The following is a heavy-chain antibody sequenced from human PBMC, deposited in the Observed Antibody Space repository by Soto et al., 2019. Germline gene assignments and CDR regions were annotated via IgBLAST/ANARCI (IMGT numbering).Heavy chain of an antibody. J-gene: IGHJ6*02. CDR1: GFTFSSYA. D-gene: IGHD3-10*01. CDR3: ASSISVLPREGGGMDV. V-gene: IGHV3-30-3*01. CDR2: ISYDGSNK. Sequence: GGSLRLSCAASGFTFSSYAMHWVRQAPGKGLEWVAVISYDGSNKYYADSVKGRFTISRDNSKNTLYLQMNSLRAEDTAVYYCASSISVLPREGGGMDVWGQGTTVTVSS.